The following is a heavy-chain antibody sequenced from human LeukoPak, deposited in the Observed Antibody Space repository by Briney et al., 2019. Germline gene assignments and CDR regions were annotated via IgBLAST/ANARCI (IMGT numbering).Heavy chain of an antibody. Sequence: AQTLSLTCTVSGGSISSGGYYWSWIRQHPGKGLEWIGYIYYSGSTYYNPSLKSRVTISVETSKNQFSLKLSSVTAADTAVYYCARATIAAAGPFDYWGQGALVTVSS. J-gene: IGHJ4*02. CDR2: IYYSGST. V-gene: IGHV4-31*03. D-gene: IGHD6-13*01. CDR1: GGSISSGGYY. CDR3: ARATIAAAGPFDY.